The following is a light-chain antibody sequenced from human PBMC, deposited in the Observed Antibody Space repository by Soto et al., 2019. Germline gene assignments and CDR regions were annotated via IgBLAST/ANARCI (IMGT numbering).Light chain of an antibody. J-gene: IGKJ4*01. CDR2: KAS. CDR3: QQYVSYPLT. V-gene: IGKV1-5*03. Sequence: DIQMTQSPSTLSASVGDRVTITCRASQSISIWLAWYQQKPGKAPNLLIYKASSLESGVPSRFSGSGSGTEFTLTISSLQPDDFATYYCQQYVSYPLTFGGGTKVETK. CDR1: QSISIW.